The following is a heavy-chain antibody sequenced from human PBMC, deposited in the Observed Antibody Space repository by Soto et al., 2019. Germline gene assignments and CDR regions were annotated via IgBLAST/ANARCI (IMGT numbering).Heavy chain of an antibody. J-gene: IGHJ6*02. Sequence: QVQLQESGPGLVKPSETLSLTCTVSGGSISSYYWSWIRQPPGKGLEWIGYIYYSGSTNYNPSLKSRGTISVDTSKNQFSLKLSSVTAADTAVYYCARGTEHGSSWAYYYYGMDVWGQGTTVTVSS. CDR1: GGSISSYY. CDR3: ARGTEHGSSWAYYYYGMDV. CDR2: IYYSGST. D-gene: IGHD6-13*01. V-gene: IGHV4-59*01.